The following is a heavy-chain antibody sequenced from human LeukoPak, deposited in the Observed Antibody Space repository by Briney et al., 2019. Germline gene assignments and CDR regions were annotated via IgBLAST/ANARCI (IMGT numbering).Heavy chain of an antibody. CDR2: IRYDGSST. CDR1: GFTFSGYG. D-gene: IGHD2-2*01. Sequence: GGSLRLSCAASGFTFSGYGMHWVRQAPGKGLDWVSFIRYDGSSTYYADSVKGRFTISRDNSKNTLYLQMNSLRAEDTAVYYCAKGHCYSSSCLRYYMDVWGKGTTVTVSS. V-gene: IGHV3-30*02. CDR3: AKGHCYSSSCLRYYMDV. J-gene: IGHJ6*03.